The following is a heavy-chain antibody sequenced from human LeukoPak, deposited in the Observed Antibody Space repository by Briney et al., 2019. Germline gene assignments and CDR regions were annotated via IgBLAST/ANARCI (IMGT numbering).Heavy chain of an antibody. Sequence: SETLSLTCTGSGGSISSSSYYWGWIRQPPGKGLEWIGSVYYSGSTYHNPSLKSRITISVDTSKKQFSLQLRSVTAADTAVYYCARHSLMWGCDCWGQGMLLTVSS. J-gene: IGHJ4*02. CDR2: VYYSGST. CDR1: GGSISSSSYY. CDR3: ARHSLMWGCDC. D-gene: IGHD1-26*01. V-gene: IGHV4-39*01.